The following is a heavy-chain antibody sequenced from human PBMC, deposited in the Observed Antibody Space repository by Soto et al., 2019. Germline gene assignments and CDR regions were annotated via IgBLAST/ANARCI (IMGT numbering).Heavy chain of an antibody. J-gene: IGHJ6*03. V-gene: IGHV4-59*01. D-gene: IGHD2-15*01. CDR3: ARDTMGCSGGSCFVYYYYMDV. CDR1: GGSISSYY. Sequence: SETLSLTCTVSGGSISSYYWSWIRQPPGKGLEWIGYIYYSGSTNYNPSLKSRVTISVDTSKNQFSLKLSSVTAADTAVYYCARDTMGCSGGSCFVYYYYMDVWGKGTTVTVSS. CDR2: IYYSGST.